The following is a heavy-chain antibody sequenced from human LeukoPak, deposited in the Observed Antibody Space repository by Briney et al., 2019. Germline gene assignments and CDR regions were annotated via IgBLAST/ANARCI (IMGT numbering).Heavy chain of an antibody. CDR1: GFTFSSYA. CDR2: ISYDGSNK. CDR3: ARALTGRDSSSWYWYHYYYYGMDV. J-gene: IGHJ6*02. Sequence: GRSLRLSCAASGFTFSSYAMHWVRQAPGKGLEWVAVISYDGSNKYYADSVKGRFTISRDNPKNTLYLQMNSLRAEDTAVYYCARALTGRDSSSWYWYHYYYYGMDVWGQGTTVTVSS. D-gene: IGHD6-13*01. V-gene: IGHV3-30*04.